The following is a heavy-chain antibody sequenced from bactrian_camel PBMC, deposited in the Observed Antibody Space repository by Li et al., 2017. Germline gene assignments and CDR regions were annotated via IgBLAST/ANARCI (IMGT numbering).Heavy chain of an antibody. V-gene: IGHV3S1*01. D-gene: IGHD2*01. CDR3: AADTYCHSIMDFSVRGVAW. J-gene: IGHJ4*01. Sequence: HVQLVESGGGSVQAGGSLRLSCEFSEYTSSTNCMTWFRQAPGKEREGVAAAYSVGGGDPFYHASVKGRFAISRDNAKNMLFLQMNNLKPEDTAMYYCAADTYCHSIMDFSVRGVAWWGQGTQVTVS. CDR1: EYTSSTNC. CDR2: AYSVGGGDP.